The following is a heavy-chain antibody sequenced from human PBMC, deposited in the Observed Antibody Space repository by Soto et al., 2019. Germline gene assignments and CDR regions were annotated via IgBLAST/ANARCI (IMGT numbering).Heavy chain of an antibody. CDR3: AREGGESSDGLYYFDS. V-gene: IGHV4-30-4*01. D-gene: IGHD3-16*01. CDR2: IYYSGNT. J-gene: IGHJ4*02. CDR1: GGSTSSDNY. Sequence: TVSLACSFSGGSTSSDNYWSCILQPPGKGLEWIGHIYYSGNTDYNPSLKSRLAISIDTSKNQFSLKLSSVTAADTAVYFCAREGGESSDGLYYFDSWGQGSLVTVSS.